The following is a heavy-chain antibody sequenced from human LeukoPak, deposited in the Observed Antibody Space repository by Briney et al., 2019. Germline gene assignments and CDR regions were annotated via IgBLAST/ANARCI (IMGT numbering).Heavy chain of an antibody. J-gene: IGHJ5*02. CDR2: INHSGST. CDR3: ARAPIVLMLYAARWFDP. Sequence: PSETLSLTCAVYGGSFSGYYWSWIRQPPGKGLEWIGEINHSGSTNYNPSLKSRGTISVDTSKNQFSLKLSSVTAADTAVYYCARAPIVLMLYAARWFDPWGQGTLVTVSS. V-gene: IGHV4-34*01. D-gene: IGHD2-8*01. CDR1: GGSFSGYY.